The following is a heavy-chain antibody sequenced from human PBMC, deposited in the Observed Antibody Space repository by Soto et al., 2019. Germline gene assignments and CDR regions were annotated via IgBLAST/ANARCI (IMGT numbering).Heavy chain of an antibody. J-gene: IGHJ4*02. Sequence: PSETLSLTCTVSGGSISSGGYYWSWIRQDPXKGLEWIGYIYYSGSTYYNPSLKSRVTISVDMSKNQFSLQLSSVTAADTAVYYCARARYYCSGTSCYHFDYWGQGTLVTVSS. D-gene: IGHD2-2*01. V-gene: IGHV4-31*03. CDR2: IYYSGST. CDR3: ARARYYCSGTSCYHFDY. CDR1: GGSISSGGYY.